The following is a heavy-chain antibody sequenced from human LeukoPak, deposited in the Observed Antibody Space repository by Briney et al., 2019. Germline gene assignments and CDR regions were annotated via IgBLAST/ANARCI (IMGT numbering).Heavy chain of an antibody. CDR1: GGSIRHYY. V-gene: IGHV4-59*08. CDR2: IYYSGST. J-gene: IGHJ4*02. CDR3: ARRAPYSYEWSTLDY. Sequence: SETLSLTCSVSGGSIRHYYWSWIRQPPGKGLEWIGYIYYSGSTNYNPSPKSRVTISVDTSKNQFSLKLSSVTAADTAVYYCARRAPYSYEWSTLDYWGQGTLVTVSS. D-gene: IGHD5-18*01.